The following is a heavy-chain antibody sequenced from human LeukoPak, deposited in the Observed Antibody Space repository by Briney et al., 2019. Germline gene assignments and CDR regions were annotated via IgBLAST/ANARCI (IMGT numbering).Heavy chain of an antibody. J-gene: IGHJ4*02. V-gene: IGHV3-66*01. CDR2: IYSGGST. CDR1: GFTVSSNY. Sequence: GGSLRLSCAASGFTVSSNYMSWVRQAPGKGLEWVSVIYSGGSTYYADSVKGRFTISRDNSKNTLYLQMNSLRAEDTAVYYCASMAFGGVIVNWGQGTLVTVSS. CDR3: ASMAFGGVIVN. D-gene: IGHD3-16*02.